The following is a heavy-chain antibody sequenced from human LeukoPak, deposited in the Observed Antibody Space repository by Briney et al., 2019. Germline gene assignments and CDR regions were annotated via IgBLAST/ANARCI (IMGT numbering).Heavy chain of an antibody. CDR3: AKDQGYYDSSNFDY. CDR1: GFPFSSYA. V-gene: IGHV3-23*01. D-gene: IGHD3-22*01. CDR2: ISGSGGST. Sequence: QPGGSLRLSCAASGFPFSSYAMSWLRQAPGKGMEWVSDISGSGGSTYYADSVKGRFTISRDNSKNTLYLQMNSLRAEDTDVYYCAKDQGYYDSSNFDYWGQGTLVTVSS. J-gene: IGHJ4*02.